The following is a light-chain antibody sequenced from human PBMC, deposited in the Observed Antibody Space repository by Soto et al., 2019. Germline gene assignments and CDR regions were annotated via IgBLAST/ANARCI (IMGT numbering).Light chain of an antibody. CDR2: DVS. Sequence: QSVLTQPASVSGSPGQSITISCTGTSSDVGGYNYVSWYQQHPGKAPKLMIYDVSNRPSGVSNRFSGSKSGNTASLTISGLQAEDEAEYYCSSYPSSSTYVVFGGGTKLTVL. CDR3: SSYPSSSTYVV. J-gene: IGLJ2*01. V-gene: IGLV2-14*01. CDR1: SSDVGGYNY.